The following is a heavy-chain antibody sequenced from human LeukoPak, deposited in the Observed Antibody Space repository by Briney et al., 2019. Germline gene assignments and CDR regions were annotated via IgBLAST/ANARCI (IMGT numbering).Heavy chain of an antibody. J-gene: IGHJ4*02. CDR1: GGSISSYY. CDR3: AREGVGATTGYFDY. V-gene: IGHV4-59*01. Sequence: SETLSLTCTVSGGSISSYYWSWIRQPPGKGLEWIGYIYYSGSTNYNPSLKSRVTISVDTSKNQFSLKLSSVTAADTAVYYCAREGVGATTGYFDYWGQGTLVTVSS. CDR2: IYYSGST. D-gene: IGHD1-26*01.